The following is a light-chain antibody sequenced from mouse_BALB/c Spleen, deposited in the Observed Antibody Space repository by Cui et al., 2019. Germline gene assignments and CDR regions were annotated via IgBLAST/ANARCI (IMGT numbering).Light chain of an antibody. CDR3: LQGNSMPFT. J-gene: IGKJ4*01. CDR1: TDIDDD. CDR2: KRT. V-gene: IGKV17-127*01. Sequence: ETTETQSTVSLSVATGEKVTIRSITSTDIDDDMNWYQQKPGEPPKLLISKRTTLRSGVPSRFSSSGYGTDFVFTIENTLSEDVANYYCLQGNSMPFTFGSGTKLEIK.